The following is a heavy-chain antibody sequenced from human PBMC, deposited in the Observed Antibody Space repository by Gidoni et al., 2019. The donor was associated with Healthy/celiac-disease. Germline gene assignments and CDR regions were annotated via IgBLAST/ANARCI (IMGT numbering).Heavy chain of an antibody. Sequence: EVQLVASGGGLVQPGGSLRLSCAASGFPFISYAMHWVRQAPGKGLEYVSAISSNGGSTYYANSVKGRFTISRDNSKNTLYLQMGSLRAEDMAVYYCARALYGSGSSQDYWGQGTLVTVSS. CDR3: ARALYGSGSSQDY. V-gene: IGHV3-64*01. CDR1: GFPFISYA. J-gene: IGHJ4*02. D-gene: IGHD3-10*01. CDR2: ISSNGGST.